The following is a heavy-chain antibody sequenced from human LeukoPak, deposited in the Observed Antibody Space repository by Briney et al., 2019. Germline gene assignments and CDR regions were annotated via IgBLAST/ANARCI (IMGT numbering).Heavy chain of an antibody. V-gene: IGHV4-59*10. Sequence: SETLSLTCAVYGGSFSGYYWSWIRQPPGKGLEWIGRIYTSGSTNYNPSLKSRVTISVDTSKNQFSLKLSSVTAADTAVYYCARQEVYCSSTSCYARGYSYGTFFDYWGQGTLVTVSS. J-gene: IGHJ4*02. D-gene: IGHD2-2*01. CDR3: ARQEVYCSSTSCYARGYSYGTFFDY. CDR1: GGSFSGYY. CDR2: IYTSGST.